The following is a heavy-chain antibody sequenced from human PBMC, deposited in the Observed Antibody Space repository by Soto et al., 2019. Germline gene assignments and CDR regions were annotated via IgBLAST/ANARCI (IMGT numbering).Heavy chain of an antibody. J-gene: IGHJ5*02. V-gene: IGHV3-9*01. D-gene: IGHD3-16*01. CDR1: GFTFDDYA. CDR3: AKANRDIWGPNWFDP. Sequence: EVQLVESGGGLVQPGMSLRISCAVSGFTFDDYAMHWVRQVPGKGLEWVSGISWNSGSIGYAHSVKGRFTISRDNAKNSLYLQLNSLRAEDTALYYCAKANRDIWGPNWFDPWGQGTLVTVSS. CDR2: ISWNSGSI.